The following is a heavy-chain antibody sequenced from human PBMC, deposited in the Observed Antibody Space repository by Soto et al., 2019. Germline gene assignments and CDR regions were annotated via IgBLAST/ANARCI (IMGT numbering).Heavy chain of an antibody. CDR3: ARVLRSGSSWYLARGTGYFDY. Sequence: SETLSLTCTVSGGSISSGGYYWSWIRQHPGKGLEWIGYIYYSGSTNYNPSLKSRVTISVDTSKNQFSLKLSSVTAADTAVYYCARVLRSGSSWYLARGTGYFDYWGQGTLVTVSS. D-gene: IGHD6-13*01. CDR1: GGSISSGGYY. CDR2: IYYSGST. J-gene: IGHJ4*02. V-gene: IGHV4-31*03.